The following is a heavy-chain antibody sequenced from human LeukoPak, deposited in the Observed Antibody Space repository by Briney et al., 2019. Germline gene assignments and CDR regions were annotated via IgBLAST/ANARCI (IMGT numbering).Heavy chain of an antibody. CDR1: GLTFSSYA. D-gene: IGHD2-15*01. V-gene: IGHV3-23*01. J-gene: IGHJ3*02. CDR3: AKAQLGYCSGASCPNDAFDI. Sequence: GGSLRLSCAASGLTFSSYAMSWVRQAPGKGLGLVSAISGSGGSTYYADSVKGRFTISKDKSKNTLYLQMTSRRAETTAVYYCAKAQLGYCSGASCPNDAFDIWGQGTLVTVSS. CDR2: ISGSGGST.